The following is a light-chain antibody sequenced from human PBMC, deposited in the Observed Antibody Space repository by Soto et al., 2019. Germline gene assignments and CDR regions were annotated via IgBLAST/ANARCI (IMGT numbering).Light chain of an antibody. CDR2: GNN. J-gene: IGLJ2*01. Sequence: QSVVTQPPSVSGAPGQRVTISCTGSSSNIGAGYDVHWYQQFPGTAPKLLIYGNNNRPSGVTDRFSGSKSGTSASLAITGLQAEDEADYYCQSFGTRRNSVVFGGGTKLTVL. CDR1: SSNIGAGYD. CDR3: QSFGTRRNSVV. V-gene: IGLV1-40*01.